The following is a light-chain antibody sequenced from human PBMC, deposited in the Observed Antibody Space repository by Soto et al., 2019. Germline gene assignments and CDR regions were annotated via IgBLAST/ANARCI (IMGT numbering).Light chain of an antibody. CDR3: QTWGAGPVV. CDR1: SGHSNFA. Sequence: QPVLTQSPSASASLGASVKLTCTLSSGHSNFAIAWHQQQPEKGPRYLLKLNSDGSHIRGDGIPDRFSGSSSGAERYLTISSLQSDDEADYYCQTWGAGPVVLGGGTKVTVL. V-gene: IGLV4-69*01. J-gene: IGLJ2*01. CDR2: LNSDGSH.